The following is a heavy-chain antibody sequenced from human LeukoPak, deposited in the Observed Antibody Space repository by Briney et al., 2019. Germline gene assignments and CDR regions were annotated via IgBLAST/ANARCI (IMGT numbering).Heavy chain of an antibody. Sequence: GGSLRLSCEVSGFTVSTTYMSWVRQAPGKGLEWVSILYRGGATHYADSVKGRFSISRHDSNNTLFLQMNSLRPEDTAVYYCARGDYYDDCGYSDWGQGTLVTVSS. CDR1: GFTVSTTY. V-gene: IGHV3-53*04. CDR3: ARGDYYDDCGYSD. J-gene: IGHJ4*02. D-gene: IGHD3-22*01. CDR2: LYRGGAT.